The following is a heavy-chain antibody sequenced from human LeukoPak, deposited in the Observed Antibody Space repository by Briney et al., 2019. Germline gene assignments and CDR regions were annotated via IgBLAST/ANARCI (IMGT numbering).Heavy chain of an antibody. Sequence: SETLSLTCTVSDGSISSSNYYWAWIRQPPGKGLEWIGSVYYSGTTYYNPSLKSRVTISVDTSKNQFSLNLSSVTAADTAVYYCARERGEEYSSGWYKTNYFYNWGQGIRVTVSS. J-gene: IGHJ4*02. CDR1: DGSISSSNYY. CDR3: ARERGEEYSSGWYKTNYFYN. D-gene: IGHD6-19*01. CDR2: VYYSGTT. V-gene: IGHV4-39*07.